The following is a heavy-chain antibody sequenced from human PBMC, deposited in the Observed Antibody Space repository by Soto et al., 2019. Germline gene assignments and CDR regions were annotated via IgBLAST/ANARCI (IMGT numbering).Heavy chain of an antibody. J-gene: IGHJ4*02. CDR3: ARVLTVTPGADYYFDY. V-gene: IGHV3-33*01. D-gene: IGHD4-17*01. Sequence: HPGGSLRLSCVASGFTFSSYGMHWVRQAPGKGLEWVAVIWYDGSNKYYADSVKGRFTISRGNSKNTLYLQMNSLRAEDTAVYYCARVLTVTPGADYYFDYWGQGTLVTVSS. CDR1: GFTFSSYG. CDR2: IWYDGSNK.